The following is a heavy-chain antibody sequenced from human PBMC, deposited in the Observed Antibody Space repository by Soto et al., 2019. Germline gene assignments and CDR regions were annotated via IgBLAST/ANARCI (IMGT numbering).Heavy chain of an antibody. CDR2: SSGSGGST. J-gene: IGHJ6*02. Sequence: EVQLLESGGGLVQPGGSLRLSCAASGFTFSSYAMSWVRQAPGKGLEWVSASSGSGGSTYYADSVKGRFTISRDNSKNTLYLHMNSLRAEDTAVDYCAKEKGIGGYYYYYDGMDVWGQGTTVTVSS. V-gene: IGHV3-23*01. D-gene: IGHD5-12*01. CDR1: GFTFSSYA. CDR3: AKEKGIGGYYYYYDGMDV.